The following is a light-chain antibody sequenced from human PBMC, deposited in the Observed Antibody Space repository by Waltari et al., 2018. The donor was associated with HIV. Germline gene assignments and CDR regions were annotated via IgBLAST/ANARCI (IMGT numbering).Light chain of an antibody. J-gene: IGLJ3*02. Sequence: QSVLTQPPSASVTPGQSVTIPCSGSRSTTVSNYVCWYQHFPGTTPNPLIYRDTSRPSGVPDRFSGSKSGTSASLAISGLRSEDEADYYCAAWDDSLSGVVFGEGTKLTVL. V-gene: IGLV1-47*01. CDR1: RSTTVSNY. CDR2: RDT. CDR3: AAWDDSLSGVV.